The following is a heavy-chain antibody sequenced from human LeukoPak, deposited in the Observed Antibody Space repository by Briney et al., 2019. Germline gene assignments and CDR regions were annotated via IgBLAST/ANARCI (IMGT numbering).Heavy chain of an antibody. CDR1: GFIFSSYG. CDR3: AKYGPQDSGSSHFDY. Sequence: DPGGSLRLSCAASGFIFSSYGMSWVRQAPGKGLEWVSAISASGGRTNNADSVKGRSTISRDNSKNTLYLQMNSLRAEDTAIYYCAKYGPQDSGSSHFDYWGQGALVTVSS. D-gene: IGHD1-26*01. J-gene: IGHJ4*02. V-gene: IGHV3-23*01. CDR2: ISASGGRT.